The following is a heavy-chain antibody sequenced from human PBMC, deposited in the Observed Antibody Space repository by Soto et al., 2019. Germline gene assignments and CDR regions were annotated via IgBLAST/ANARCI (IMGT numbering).Heavy chain of an antibody. V-gene: IGHV3-30-3*01. CDR3: ASPVGDYDPYFDY. Sequence: QVQLVQSGGGVVQPGRSLRLSCAASGFSLSDFAMHWVRQAPGKGLEWVAVISYDGTKKYFADSVKGRFTISRDNSNNTLFLQMNNLRPDDTAVYYCASPVGDYDPYFDYRGQGTLVTVSS. CDR1: GFSLSDFA. CDR2: ISYDGTKK. J-gene: IGHJ4*02. D-gene: IGHD4-17*01.